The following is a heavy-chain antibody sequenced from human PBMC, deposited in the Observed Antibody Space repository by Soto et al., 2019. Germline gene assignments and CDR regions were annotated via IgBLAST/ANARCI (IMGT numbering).Heavy chain of an antibody. J-gene: IGHJ6*02. CDR3: ASGNYRRYYYYGMDV. CDR2: INHSGST. D-gene: IGHD3-10*01. Sequence: SETLSLTCAVYGGSFSGYYWSWIRQPPGKGLEWIGEINHSGSTNYNPSLKSRVTISVDTSKNQFSLKLSSVTAADTAVYYCASGNYRRYYYYGMDVWGQGTTVTVSS. CDR1: GGSFSGYY. V-gene: IGHV4-34*01.